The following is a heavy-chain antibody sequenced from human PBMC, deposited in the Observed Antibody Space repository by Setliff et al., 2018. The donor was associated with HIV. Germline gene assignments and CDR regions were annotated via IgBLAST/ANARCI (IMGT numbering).Heavy chain of an antibody. J-gene: IGHJ4*02. D-gene: IGHD1-26*01. CDR3: ARVPHRVVGTTTLLYHFDY. V-gene: IGHV4-59*08. CDR1: GGSISSYS. Sequence: SETLSLTCTVSGGSISSYSWSWIRQPPGKGLEWIGYIYYSGSTNYNPSLKSRVTISVDTSKNQLSLKLSSVTAVDTAVYYCARVPHRVVGTTTLLYHFDYWGLGTLVTVSS. CDR2: IYYSGST.